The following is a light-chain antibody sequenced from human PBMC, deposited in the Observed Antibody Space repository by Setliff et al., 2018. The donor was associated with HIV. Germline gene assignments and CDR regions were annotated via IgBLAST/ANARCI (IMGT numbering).Light chain of an antibody. CDR2: DVS. CDR3: CSYVGGSTYV. V-gene: IGLV2-23*02. CDR1: SSDVGRYNL. Sequence: QSVLTQPASVSGSPGQSITISCTGTSSDVGRYNLVSWYQQHPGKAPKLMIYDVSKRPSGVSNRFSGSKSGNTASLTISGLQAEDESDYFCCSYVGGSTYVFGTGTKVTVL. J-gene: IGLJ1*01.